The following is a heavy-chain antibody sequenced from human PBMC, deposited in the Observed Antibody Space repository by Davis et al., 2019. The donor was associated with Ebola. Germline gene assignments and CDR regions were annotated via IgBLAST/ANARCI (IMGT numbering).Heavy chain of an antibody. CDR3: ARGHNYAHEY. CDR1: AYTFSGYG. CDR2: INAGNGNT. D-gene: IGHD4-11*01. V-gene: IGHV1-3*01. Sequence: ASVKVSCKASAYTFSGYGLHWVRQAPGQRLEWMGWINAGNGNTKYSQKFQGRVTMTRDTSISTVYMELSSLRYDDTADYYCARGHNYAHEYWGQGTLVTVSS. J-gene: IGHJ4*02.